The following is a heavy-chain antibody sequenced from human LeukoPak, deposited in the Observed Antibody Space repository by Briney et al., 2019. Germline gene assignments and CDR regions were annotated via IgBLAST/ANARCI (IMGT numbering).Heavy chain of an antibody. CDR3: ARDRAPNTTVRGVINWFDH. D-gene: IGHD3-10*01. V-gene: IGHV1-3*01. Sequence: SVKVSCMGSGYTFISYAMHWVRQAPRQRREGMGWVNACNGKTKYSQKFQGRGTITRDTSASTAYMELSSLRSEDTAVYYCARDRAPNTTVRGVINWFDHWGQGTLVTVSS. CDR2: VNACNGKT. CDR1: GYTFISYA. J-gene: IGHJ5*02.